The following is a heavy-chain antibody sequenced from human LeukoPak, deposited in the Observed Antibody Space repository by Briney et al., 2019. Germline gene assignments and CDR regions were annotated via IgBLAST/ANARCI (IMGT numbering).Heavy chain of an antibody. D-gene: IGHD3-3*01. J-gene: IGHJ4*02. CDR2: ISGSGGST. V-gene: IGHV3-23*01. CDR3: AKPTTGDFWSGYYIGPVFDY. CDR1: GYTFSSYA. Sequence: GGSLRLSCAASGYTFSSYAMSWVRQAPGKGLKWVSAISGSGGSTYYADSVKGRFTISRDNSKNTLYLQMNSLRAEDTAVYYCAKPTTGDFWSGYYIGPVFDYWGQGTLVTVSS.